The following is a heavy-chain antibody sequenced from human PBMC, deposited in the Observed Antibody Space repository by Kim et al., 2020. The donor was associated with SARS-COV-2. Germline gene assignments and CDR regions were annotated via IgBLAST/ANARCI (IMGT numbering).Heavy chain of an antibody. CDR3: VMGDGDIVVVPAAISLDY. J-gene: IGHJ4*02. V-gene: IGHV3-64D*06. CDR1: GFTFSSYA. CDR2: ISSNGGST. Sequence: GGSLRLSCSASGFTFSSYAMHWVRQAPGKGLEYVSAISSNGGSTYYADSVKGRFTISRDNSKNTLYLQMSSLRAEDTAVYYCVMGDGDIVVVPAAISLDYWGQGTLVTVSS. D-gene: IGHD2-2*02.